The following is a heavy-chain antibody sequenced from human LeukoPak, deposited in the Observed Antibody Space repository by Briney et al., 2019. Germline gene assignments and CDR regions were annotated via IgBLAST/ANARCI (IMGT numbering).Heavy chain of an antibody. CDR3: ARDLALGFGEFPFDY. CDR2: IYYSGST. Sequence: SETLSLTCTVSGGSISSSSYYWGWIRQPPGKGLEWIGSIYYSGSTYYNPSLKSRVTISVDTSKNQFSLKLSSVTAADTAVYYCARDLALGFGEFPFDYWGQGTLVTVSS. J-gene: IGHJ4*02. V-gene: IGHV4-39*07. CDR1: GGSISSSSYY. D-gene: IGHD3-10*01.